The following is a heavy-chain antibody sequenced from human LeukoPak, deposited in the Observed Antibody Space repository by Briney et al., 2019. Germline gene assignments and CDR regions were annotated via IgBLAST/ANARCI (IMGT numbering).Heavy chain of an antibody. CDR3: ARDSRDVVVVVATPDNYGMDV. CDR1: GYTFTSYG. D-gene: IGHD2-15*01. Sequence: GASVKVSCKASGYTFTSYGISWVRQAPGQGLEWMGWISAYNGNTNYAQKLQGRVTMTTDTSTSTAYMELRSLRSDDTAVYYCARDSRDVVVVVATPDNYGMDVWGQGTTVTVSS. CDR2: ISAYNGNT. V-gene: IGHV1-18*01. J-gene: IGHJ6*02.